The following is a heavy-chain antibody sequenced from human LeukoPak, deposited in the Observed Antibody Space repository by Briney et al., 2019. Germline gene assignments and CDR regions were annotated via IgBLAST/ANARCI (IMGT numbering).Heavy chain of an antibody. V-gene: IGHV4-59*01. CDR1: GGSITNYC. CDR2: IHYSGST. J-gene: IGHJ4*02. CDR3: ARGKEVITMLRGHKPGYYFDY. Sequence: SETLSLTCTVSGGSITNYCWSWIRQPPGKGLEWIGYIHYSGSTKYKSSLKSRVTISVDTSKNQFSLKLNSVTAADTAVYYCARGKEVITMLRGHKPGYYFDYWGQGTLVTVSS. D-gene: IGHD3-10*01.